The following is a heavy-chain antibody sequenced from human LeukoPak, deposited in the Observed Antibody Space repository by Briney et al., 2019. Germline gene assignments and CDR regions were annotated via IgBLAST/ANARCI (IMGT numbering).Heavy chain of an antibody. CDR1: GGSISSGGYS. J-gene: IGHJ4*02. D-gene: IGHD3-10*01. V-gene: IGHV4-30-2*01. CDR3: ASSPYYYGSGYDY. CDR2: IYHSGST. Sequence: SETLSLTCAVSGGSISSGGYSWSSIRQPPGKGLEWIGYIYHSGSTYYNPSLKSRVTISVDTSKNQFSLKLSSVTAADTAVYYCASSPYYYGSGYDYWGQGTLVTVSS.